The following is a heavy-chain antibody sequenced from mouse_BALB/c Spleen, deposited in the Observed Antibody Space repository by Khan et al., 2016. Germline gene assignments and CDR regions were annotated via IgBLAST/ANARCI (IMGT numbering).Heavy chain of an antibody. Sequence: EVKLLESGPGLVKPSQSLSLTCSVTGYSITSGYYWNWIRQFPGNKLEWMGNISYDGSNNYNPSLKTRISITRDTSKNQFFLKLNSVTTEDTATYYCASSSYWYFDVWGAGTTVTVSS. D-gene: IGHD1-1*01. J-gene: IGHJ1*01. CDR1: GYSITSGYY. CDR3: ASSSYWYFDV. CDR2: ISYDGSN. V-gene: IGHV3-6*02.